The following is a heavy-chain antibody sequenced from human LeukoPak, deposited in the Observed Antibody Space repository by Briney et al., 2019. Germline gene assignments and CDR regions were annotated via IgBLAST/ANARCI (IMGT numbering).Heavy chain of an antibody. D-gene: IGHD5-18*01. CDR1: GFTFSSYA. CDR2: ISYDGSNK. V-gene: IGHV3-30-3*01. CDR3: ARGLAVGYSYGYYFDY. Sequence: GGSLRLSCAASGFTFSSYAMHWVRQAPGKGLEWVAVISYDGSNKYYADSVKGRFTISRDNSKNTLYLQMNSLRAEDTAMYYCARGLAVGYSYGYYFDYWGQGTLVTVSS. J-gene: IGHJ4*02.